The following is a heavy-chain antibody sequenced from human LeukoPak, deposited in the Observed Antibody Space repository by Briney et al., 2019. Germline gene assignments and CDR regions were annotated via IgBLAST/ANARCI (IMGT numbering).Heavy chain of an antibody. D-gene: IGHD1-26*01. J-gene: IGHJ4*02. Sequence: GGSLRLSCAASGFTFSSHAMSWVRQASGKGLEWVSAISTSGGSTYCADSVKGRFTISRDNSKNTLYLQMNSLRAEDTAVYYCAKEPYSGSQLLDYWGQGTLVTVSS. CDR1: GFTFSSHA. CDR2: ISTSGGST. CDR3: AKEPYSGSQLLDY. V-gene: IGHV3-23*01.